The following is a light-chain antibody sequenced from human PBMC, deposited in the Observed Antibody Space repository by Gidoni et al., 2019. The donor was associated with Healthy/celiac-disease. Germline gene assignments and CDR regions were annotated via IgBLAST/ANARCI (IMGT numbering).Light chain of an antibody. CDR1: QSVSSN. Sequence: EIVMTHSPATLSGSPGERATLSCRASQSVSSNLAWYQQKPGQAPRLLIYGASTRATGIPARFSGSGSGTEFTLTISSLQSEDFAVYYCQQYNNWLFTFGPGTKVDIK. J-gene: IGKJ3*01. V-gene: IGKV3-15*01. CDR2: GAS. CDR3: QQYNNWLFT.